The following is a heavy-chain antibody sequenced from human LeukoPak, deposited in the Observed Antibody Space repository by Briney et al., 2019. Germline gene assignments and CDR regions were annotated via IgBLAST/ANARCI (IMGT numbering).Heavy chain of an antibody. CDR2: IYSGGST. CDR1: GFTVSSNY. D-gene: IGHD6-19*01. J-gene: IGHJ4*02. V-gene: IGHV3-53*01. CDR3: AREGIAVAGTSMDY. Sequence: PGGSLRLSCAASGFTVSSNYMSWVRQAPGKGLEWVSAIYSGGSTYYADSVKGRFTISRDNSKNTLYLQMNSLRAEDTAVYYCAREGIAVAGTSMDYWGQGTLVTVSS.